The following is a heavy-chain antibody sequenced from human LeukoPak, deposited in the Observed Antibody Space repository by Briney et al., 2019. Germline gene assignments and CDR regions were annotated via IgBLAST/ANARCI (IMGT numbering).Heavy chain of an antibody. CDR1: GYTFTGYY. V-gene: IGHV1-8*03. J-gene: IGHJ4*02. Sequence: ASVKVSCKASGYTFTGYYMHWVRQATGQGLEWMGWMNPNSGNTGYAQKFQGRVTITRNTSISTAYMELSSLRSEDTAVYYCARSRLVDYWGQGTLVTVSS. CDR3: ARSRLVDY. CDR2: MNPNSGNT.